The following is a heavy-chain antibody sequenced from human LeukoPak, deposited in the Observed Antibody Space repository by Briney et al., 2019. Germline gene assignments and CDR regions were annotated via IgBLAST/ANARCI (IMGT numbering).Heavy chain of an antibody. D-gene: IGHD2-8*02. J-gene: IGHJ4*02. CDR2: VCHTGTT. CDR3: ASAHYEATGLGYYFKF. Sequence: SETLSLTCNVSGYSISSGYYWGWIRQSPGKGLEWIGTVCHTGTTYYSPSLKSRLAISLDTSTNRFSLKLTSVTATDTAVYYCASAHYEATGLGYYFKFWGQGTLVSVSS. V-gene: IGHV4-38-2*02. CDR1: GYSISSGYY.